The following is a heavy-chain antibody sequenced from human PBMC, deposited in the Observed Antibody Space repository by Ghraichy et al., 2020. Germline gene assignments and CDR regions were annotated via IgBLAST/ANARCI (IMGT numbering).Heavy chain of an antibody. Sequence: SETLSLTCTVSGGSISSYYWSWIRQPPGKGLEWIGYIYTSGSTNYNPSLKSRVTISVDTSKNQFSLKLSSVTAADTAVYYCAIYGGCSSTSCPGGFDPWGQGTLVTVSS. V-gene: IGHV4-4*09. CDR3: AIYGGCSSTSCPGGFDP. J-gene: IGHJ5*02. CDR1: GGSISSYY. CDR2: IYTSGST. D-gene: IGHD2-2*01.